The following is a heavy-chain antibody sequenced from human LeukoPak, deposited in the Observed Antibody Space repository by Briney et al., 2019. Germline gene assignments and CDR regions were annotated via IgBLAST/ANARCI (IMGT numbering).Heavy chain of an antibody. D-gene: IGHD3-9*01. J-gene: IGHJ5*02. CDR2: IIPLFATT. CDR1: GGTFSNYA. CDR3: ASEPPFYDILTAYSPYP. V-gene: IGHV1-69*06. Sequence: GASVKVSCKASGGTFSNYAIIWVRQAPGQGLEWMGGIIPLFATTNYAQKFQGRVTITADKSTSTAYMELTRLKSEDTAVYYCASEPPFYDILTAYSPYPWGQGTLVTVSS.